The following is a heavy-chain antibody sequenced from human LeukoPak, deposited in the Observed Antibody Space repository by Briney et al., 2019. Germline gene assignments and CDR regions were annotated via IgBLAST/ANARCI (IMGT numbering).Heavy chain of an antibody. CDR1: GYSISSGYY. Sequence: SETLSLTCTVSGYSISSGYYWGWIRQPPGKGLEWIGSIYHSGSTYYNPSLKSRVTISVDTSKNQFSLKLSSVTAADTAVYYCARHRGDSSGYSPDFDYWGQGTLVTVSS. V-gene: IGHV4-38-2*02. CDR2: IYHSGST. J-gene: IGHJ4*02. CDR3: ARHRGDSSGYSPDFDY. D-gene: IGHD3-22*01.